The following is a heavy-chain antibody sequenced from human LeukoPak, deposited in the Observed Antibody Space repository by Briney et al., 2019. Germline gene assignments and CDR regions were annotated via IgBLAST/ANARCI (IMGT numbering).Heavy chain of an antibody. J-gene: IGHJ4*02. CDR3: ARESSGYCNGDY. V-gene: IGHV3-74*01. CDR1: GFTFSSYW. Sequence: PGGSLRLSCAASGFTFSSYWMHWVRQAPGKGLVWVSRINSDGSSTSYADSVKGRFTISRDNAKNTLYLQMNSLRAEDTAVYYCARESSGYCNGDYWGQGTLVTVSS. CDR2: INSDGSST. D-gene: IGHD3-22*01.